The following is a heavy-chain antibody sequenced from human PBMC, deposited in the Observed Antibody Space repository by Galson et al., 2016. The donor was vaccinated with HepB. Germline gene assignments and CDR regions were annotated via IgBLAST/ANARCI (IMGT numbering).Heavy chain of an antibody. Sequence: SETLSLTCTVSGGPISSYYWSWIRQPPGKGLEWIGYIYYSGSTNYNPSLKSRVTISIDTSKNQFSLRLSSVTAADTAVYYCARVPRGSSWYSYYYYGMDVWGQGTTVTVSS. J-gene: IGHJ6*02. V-gene: IGHV4-59*12. CDR1: GGPISSYY. CDR2: IYYSGST. D-gene: IGHD6-13*01. CDR3: ARVPRGSSWYSYYYYGMDV.